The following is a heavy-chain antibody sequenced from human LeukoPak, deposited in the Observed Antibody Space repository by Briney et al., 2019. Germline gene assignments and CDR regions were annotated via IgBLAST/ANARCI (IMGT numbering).Heavy chain of an antibody. CDR1: GFTFSSHW. Sequence: GGSLRLSCAASGFTFSSHWMSWVRQAPGKGLEWVSYISSSSTTITYADSVRGRFTISRDNDKNSLYLQMNSLRVEDTAVYFCAREAPALDPWGQGTLLTVSS. J-gene: IGHJ5*02. D-gene: IGHD2-2*01. V-gene: IGHV3-48*01. CDR3: AREAPALDP. CDR2: ISSSSTTI.